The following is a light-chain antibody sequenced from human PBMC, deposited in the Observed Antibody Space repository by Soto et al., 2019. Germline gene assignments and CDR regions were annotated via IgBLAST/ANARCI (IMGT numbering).Light chain of an antibody. CDR1: SSDVGSYNF. Sequence: QSALTQPASVSGSPGQWITISCTGTSSDVGSYNFVSWYQQQPGKAPKLMISEVSKRPSGVSNRFSGSKSGNTASLTISGLQAEDEAAYYCCSYAGSSTWVFGGGTKLTVL. CDR2: EVS. V-gene: IGLV2-23*02. CDR3: CSYAGSSTWV. J-gene: IGLJ3*02.